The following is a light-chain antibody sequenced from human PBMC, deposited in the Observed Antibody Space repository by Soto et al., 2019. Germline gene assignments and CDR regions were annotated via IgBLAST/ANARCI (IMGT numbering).Light chain of an antibody. CDR3: QQYGSSPIT. CDR1: QSVSSSY. J-gene: IGKJ5*01. Sequence: EGIFTESPGTLSLSPGERATLSCRASQSVSSSYVAWYQQKPGQAPRLLIYGASSRATGIPDRFSGSGSGTDFTLTISRPEPEDFAVYYCQQYGSSPITLGQGTRLEIK. CDR2: GAS. V-gene: IGKV3-20*01.